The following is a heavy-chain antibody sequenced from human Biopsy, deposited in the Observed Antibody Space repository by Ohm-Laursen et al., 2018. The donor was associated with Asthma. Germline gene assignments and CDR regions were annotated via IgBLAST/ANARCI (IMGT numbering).Heavy chain of an antibody. Sequence: GASVKVSCKAPGGTFSNFAISWVRQAPGQGLEWMGGHDHEEGGTVNARRFQGRVTMTEDTSTDTAYTELSSLSSDDTAVYYCASDFPKDYVRYNFQFWGQGTLVTVSS. CDR2: HDHEEGGT. V-gene: IGHV1-24*01. J-gene: IGHJ4*02. D-gene: IGHD4-17*01. CDR3: ASDFPKDYVRYNFQF. CDR1: GGTFSNFA.